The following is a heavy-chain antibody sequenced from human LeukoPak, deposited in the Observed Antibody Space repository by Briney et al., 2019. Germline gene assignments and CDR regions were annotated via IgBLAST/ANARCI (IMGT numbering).Heavy chain of an antibody. D-gene: IGHD2-2*03. J-gene: IGHJ4*02. CDR1: GFTFSSYA. V-gene: IGHV3-23*01. Sequence: GGSLRLSCAASGFTFSSYAMSWVRQAPGKGLEWVSAISGSGGSTYYADSVKGRFAISRDNSKNTLYLQMNSLRAEDTAVYYCAKQRNGYCSSTSCCANYFDYWGQGTLVTVSS. CDR3: AKQRNGYCSSTSCCANYFDY. CDR2: ISGSGGST.